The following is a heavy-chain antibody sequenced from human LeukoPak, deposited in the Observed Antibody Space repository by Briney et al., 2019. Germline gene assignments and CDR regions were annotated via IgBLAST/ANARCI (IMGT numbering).Heavy chain of an antibody. CDR1: GGSISNYY. Sequence: PSETLSLTCTVSGGSISNYYWSWIRQPPGKGLEWIAYIYETGHTGYNPSLKTRVTISLDTSKNQFSLKLNSVTAADSAVYYCARSVGATSVDYWGQGTLVTVSP. D-gene: IGHD1-26*01. J-gene: IGHJ4*02. CDR3: ARSVGATSVDY. V-gene: IGHV4-59*08. CDR2: IYETGHT.